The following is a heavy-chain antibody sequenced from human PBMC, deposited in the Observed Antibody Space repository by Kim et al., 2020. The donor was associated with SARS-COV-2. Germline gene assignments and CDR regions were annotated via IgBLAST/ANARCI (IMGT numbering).Heavy chain of an antibody. D-gene: IGHD2-2*01. V-gene: IGHV4-59*13. CDR3: ARDPPPFRYCSSTSCPLGQQNWFDP. CDR1: GGSISSYY. J-gene: IGHJ5*02. Sequence: SETLSLTCTVSGGSISSYYWSWIRQPPGKGLEWIGYIYYSGSTNYNPSLKSRVTISVDTSKNQFSLKLSSVTAADTAVYYCARDPPPFRYCSSTSCPLGQQNWFDPWGQGTLVTVSS. CDR2: IYYSGST.